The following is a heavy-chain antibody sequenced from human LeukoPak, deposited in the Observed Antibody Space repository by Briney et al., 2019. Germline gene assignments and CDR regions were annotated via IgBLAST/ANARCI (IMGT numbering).Heavy chain of an antibody. D-gene: IGHD1-26*01. Sequence: KPAGSLSLSCAASGFTFSRYAMAWVRQAPGKGPDWVSSISSSPIDIYDADSVKGRFTISRDNSKNSLYLQMNSLRVEDTAVYYCARIHDGTPTPSFDSWGQGTLVTVSS. CDR2: ISSSPIDI. J-gene: IGHJ4*02. CDR3: ARIHDGTPTPSFDS. V-gene: IGHV3-21*01. CDR1: GFTFSRYA.